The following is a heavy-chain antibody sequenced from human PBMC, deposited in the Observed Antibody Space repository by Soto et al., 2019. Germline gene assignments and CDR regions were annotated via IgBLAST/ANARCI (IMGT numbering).Heavy chain of an antibody. Sequence: SETLSLTCTVSGGSISSSSYYWGWIRQPPGKGLEWIGSIYYSGSTYYNPSLKSRVTISVDTSKNQFSLKLSSVTAADTAVYYCARRKLGYCSGGSCYGWAFDIWGQGTMVTVSS. CDR3: ARRKLGYCSGGSCYGWAFDI. J-gene: IGHJ3*02. CDR1: GGSISSSSYY. V-gene: IGHV4-39*01. CDR2: IYYSGST. D-gene: IGHD2-15*01.